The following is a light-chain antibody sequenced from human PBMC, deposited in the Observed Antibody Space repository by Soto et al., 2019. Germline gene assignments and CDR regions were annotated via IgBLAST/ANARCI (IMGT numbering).Light chain of an antibody. J-gene: IGKJ1*01. CDR3: QQYNSYSQT. CDR2: DAS. Sequence: DIQMTQSPSTLSASVGDRVTITCRASQRISSWLAWYQQKPGKAPKLLIYDASSLESGVPSRFSGSGSGTVFTLIISSLQPDDFATYYCQQYNSYSQTFGQGTKVDIK. V-gene: IGKV1-5*01. CDR1: QRISSW.